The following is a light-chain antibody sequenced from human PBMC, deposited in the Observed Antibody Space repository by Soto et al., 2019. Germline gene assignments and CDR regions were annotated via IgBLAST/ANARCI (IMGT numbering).Light chain of an antibody. J-gene: IGKJ5*01. CDR3: QQLNSYPIT. CDR2: AAS. V-gene: IGKV1-9*01. CDR1: QGISSY. Sequence: DIQFTHSPSFLSASVGDRVNITFRASQGISSYLAWYQQKPGKAPKLLIYAASTLQSGVPSRFSGSGSGTEFTLTISSLQPEDFATYYCQQLNSYPITCGQGTRRAIK.